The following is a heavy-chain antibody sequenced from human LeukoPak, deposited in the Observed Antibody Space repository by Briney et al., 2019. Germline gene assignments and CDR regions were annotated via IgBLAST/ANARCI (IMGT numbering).Heavy chain of an antibody. CDR1: GFTFGSYN. D-gene: IGHD2-2*01. CDR2: ISTTSNYI. J-gene: IGHJ4*02. V-gene: IGHV3-21*06. Sequence: PGGSLRLSCAASGFTFGSYNMKWVRQAPGKGLEWVSFISTTSNYIYYADSVKGRFTISRDNAKNSLYLQMNSLRGEDAALYYCARAGVCTTTSCDGGIDYWGQGTLVTVSS. CDR3: ARAGVCTTTSCDGGIDY.